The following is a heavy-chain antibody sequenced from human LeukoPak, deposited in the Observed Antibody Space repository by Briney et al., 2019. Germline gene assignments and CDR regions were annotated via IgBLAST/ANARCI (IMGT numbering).Heavy chain of an antibody. CDR2: IFYSGST. Sequence: PSETLSLTCTVTGVSLSRYYWSWLRQAPGKGLEWIGYIFYSGSTNSNPSLKSGGTIKVDKSKNQNSLKLSPVTAADTAVYYCARDTVGSSSTFDYWVQGTLVTVSS. CDR3: ARDTVGSSSTFDY. CDR1: GVSLSRYY. V-gene: IGHV4-59*01. J-gene: IGHJ4*02. D-gene: IGHD6-13*01.